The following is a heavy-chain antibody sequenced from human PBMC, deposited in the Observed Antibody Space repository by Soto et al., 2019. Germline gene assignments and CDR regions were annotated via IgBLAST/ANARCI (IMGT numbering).Heavy chain of an antibody. V-gene: IGHV3-66*01. D-gene: IGHD3-22*01. CDR1: GFTVSNTY. Sequence: QLVESGGGLVQPGGSLRLSCAASGFTVSNTYLSWVRQAPGKGLEWVSAVYSDGSTHYADSVKGRFTISRDNSKNTLYLQMYNLRAEDTAVYYCTRDPCDSFHGDYWGQGTLVTVSS. CDR3: TRDPCDSFHGDY. CDR2: VYSDGST. J-gene: IGHJ4*02.